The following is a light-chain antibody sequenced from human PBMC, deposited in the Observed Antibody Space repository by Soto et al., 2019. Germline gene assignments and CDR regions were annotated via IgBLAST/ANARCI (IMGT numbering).Light chain of an antibody. V-gene: IGKV3-11*01. CDR1: PSVSSH. CDR3: QQRQYWPPIT. CDR2: DAS. Sequence: PGGRATLSCRARPSVSSHLAWYQQKPGQSPRLLIYDASNRAPGIPARFSGSGSGTDFTLTISSLEPEDFAVYYCQQRQYWPPITFGQGTRLE. J-gene: IGKJ5*01.